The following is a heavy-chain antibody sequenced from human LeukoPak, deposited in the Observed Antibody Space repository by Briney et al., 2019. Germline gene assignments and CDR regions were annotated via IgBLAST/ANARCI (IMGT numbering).Heavy chain of an antibody. CDR3: ATRKYHYYYYYMDV. CDR2: IYYTGTT. Sequence: SETLSLTCTVSGGSISSTNYYWGWIRQPPGKGLEWIGTIYYTGTTYYNPSLTSRVTISVDTSKNQFSLKLSSVTAADTAVYYCATRKYHYYYYYMDVWGKGTQSPSP. D-gene: IGHD2-2*02. CDR1: GGSISSTNYY. V-gene: IGHV4-39*01. J-gene: IGHJ6*03.